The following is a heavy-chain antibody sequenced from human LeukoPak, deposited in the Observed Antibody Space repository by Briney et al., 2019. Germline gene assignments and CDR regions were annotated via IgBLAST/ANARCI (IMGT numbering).Heavy chain of an antibody. CDR1: GGTFSSYA. J-gene: IGHJ4*02. CDR2: IIPIFGIA. V-gene: IGHV1-69*04. CDR3: ARDTRARGFCSGGSCSFFDY. D-gene: IGHD2-15*01. Sequence: GSSVKVSCKASGGTFSSYAISWVRQAPGQGLEWMGRIIPIFGIANYAQKFQGRVTITADKSTSTASMELSSLRSEDTAMYYCARDTRARGFCSGGSCSFFDYWGQGTLVTVSS.